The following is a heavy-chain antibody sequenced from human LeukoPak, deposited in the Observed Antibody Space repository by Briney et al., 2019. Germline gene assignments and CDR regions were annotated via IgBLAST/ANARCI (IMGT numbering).Heavy chain of an antibody. J-gene: IGHJ4*02. V-gene: IGHV1-3*01. Sequence: ASVKVSCKTFGFNFITSSIYWVRQAPGQRLEWLGWITVASGNTRYSDNLQGRVTLTRDTSANTVYMDLSDLRSEDTAVYYCVVGTLGYWGQGTLVTVS. D-gene: IGHD3-10*01. CDR3: VVGTLGY. CDR2: ITVASGNT. CDR1: GFNFITSS.